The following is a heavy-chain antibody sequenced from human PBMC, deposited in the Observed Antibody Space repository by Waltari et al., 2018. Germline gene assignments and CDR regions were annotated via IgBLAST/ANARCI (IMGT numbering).Heavy chain of an antibody. Sequence: QVHLVESGGGVVQPGRSLTLSCAVSGFQFSAYDMHWGRLIPGQGLEWVAVVSYNGGNQYYSDSVRGRFSTSRDNSKNTAFLQMSSLRSNDTAVYYCARVLRHATGWYWVFDHWGQGTLVTVSS. J-gene: IGHJ4*02. CDR2: VSYNGGNQ. D-gene: IGHD6-19*01. CDR3: ARVLRHATGWYWVFDH. CDR1: GFQFSAYD. V-gene: IGHV3-30-3*01.